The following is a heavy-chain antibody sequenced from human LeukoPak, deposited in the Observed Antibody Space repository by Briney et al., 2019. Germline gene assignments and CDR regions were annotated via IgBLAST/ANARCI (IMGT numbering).Heavy chain of an antibody. V-gene: IGHV1-2*02. Sequence: ASVKVSCKASGYTFSGYYMHWVRQAPGQGLEWMGWINPNSGGTNYAQKFQGRVTMTRDTSTSTVYMEVSSLRSEDTAVYYCARDNSDTVKGDYSSTSYWWFDPWGQGTLVTVSS. CDR3: ARDNSDTVKGDYSSTSYWWFDP. D-gene: IGHD6-13*01. CDR2: INPNSGGT. CDR1: GYTFSGYY. J-gene: IGHJ5*02.